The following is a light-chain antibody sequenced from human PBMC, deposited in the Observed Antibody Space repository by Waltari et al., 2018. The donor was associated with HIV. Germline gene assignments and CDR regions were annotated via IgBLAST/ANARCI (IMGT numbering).Light chain of an antibody. CDR2: DAS. CDR3: QQRSNWPPT. V-gene: IGKV3-11*01. Sequence: ALTQSPAPMSVSPGERATLSCRASQSVSRYLAWYQQNPGQAPRLLIYDASNRATGIPARFSGSGSGTDFTLTISSLEPEDFAVYYCQQRSNWPPTFGGGTKVEIK. CDR1: QSVSRY. J-gene: IGKJ4*01.